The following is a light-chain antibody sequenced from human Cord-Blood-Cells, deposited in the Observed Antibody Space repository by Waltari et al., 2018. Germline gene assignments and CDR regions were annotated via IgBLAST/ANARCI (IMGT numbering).Light chain of an antibody. CDR1: QSLLHSNGYNY. CDR2: LGS. J-gene: IGKJ1*01. CDR3: MQALQTLWT. V-gene: IGKV2-28*01. Sequence: DIVMTQSPLSLPVTPGEPASISCRSSQSLLHSNGYNYLDWYLQKPGQSPQLLIYLGSNRASGVPDRFSGSGSGTDCTLKISRVEAEDVGVYYCMQALQTLWTFGQGTKVEIK.